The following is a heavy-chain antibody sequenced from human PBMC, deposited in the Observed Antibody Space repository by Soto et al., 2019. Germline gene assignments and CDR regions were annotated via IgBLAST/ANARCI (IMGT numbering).Heavy chain of an antibody. CDR2: TIPTSGTA. D-gene: IGHD5-12*01. CDR3: ARTSRDGYKEDAFDI. J-gene: IGHJ3*02. V-gene: IGHV1-69*01. Sequence: QVQLVQSGAEVKKPGSSVKVSCKASGGTFSSYASSWVRQAPGQRLVWMGGTIPTSGTANYAQKFQGRVTITADESTSTAYMELSSLRSEDTAVYYCARTSRDGYKEDAFDIGGQGTMVTVSS. CDR1: GGTFSSYA.